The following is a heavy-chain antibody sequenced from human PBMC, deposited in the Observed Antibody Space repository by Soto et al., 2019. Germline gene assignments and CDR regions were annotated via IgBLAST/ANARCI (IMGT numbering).Heavy chain of an antibody. D-gene: IGHD2-15*01. V-gene: IGHV3-30*18. Sequence: QVQLVESGGGVVQPGRSLRLSCAASGFTFSSYGMHWVRQAPGKGLEWVAVISYDGSNKYYADSVKGRFTISRDNSKNTLYLQMNSLRAEDTAGYYGAKERDIVVVVAPLDYWGQGTLVTVSS. J-gene: IGHJ4*02. CDR2: ISYDGSNK. CDR1: GFTFSSYG. CDR3: AKERDIVVVVAPLDY.